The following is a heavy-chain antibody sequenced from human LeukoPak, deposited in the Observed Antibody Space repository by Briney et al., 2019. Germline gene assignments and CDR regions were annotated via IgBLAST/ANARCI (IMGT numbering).Heavy chain of an antibody. CDR1: GGSISSSSYY. CDR3: WGWGSGYRYYFDY. CDR2: IYYSGST. J-gene: IGHJ4*02. D-gene: IGHD3-22*01. V-gene: IGHV4-39*07. Sequence: SETLSLTCTVSGGSISSSSYYWGWIRQPPGKGLEWIGSIYYSGSTYYNPSLKSRVTISVDTSKNQFSLKLSSVTAADTAVYYCWGWGSGYRYYFDYWGQGTLVTVSS.